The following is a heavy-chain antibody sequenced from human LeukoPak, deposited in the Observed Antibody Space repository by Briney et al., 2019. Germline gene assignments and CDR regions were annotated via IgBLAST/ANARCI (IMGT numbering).Heavy chain of an antibody. J-gene: IGHJ4*02. CDR3: AAVRFGELLWEGWNYFDY. CDR2: IYYSGST. V-gene: IGHV4-59*01. Sequence: SETLSLTCTVSGGSISSYYWSCIRQPPGKGLEWIGYIYYSGSTNYNPSLKSRVTISVDTSKNQFSLKLSSVTAADTAVYYCAAVRFGELLWEGWNYFDYWGQGTLVTVSS. D-gene: IGHD3-10*01. CDR1: GGSISSYY.